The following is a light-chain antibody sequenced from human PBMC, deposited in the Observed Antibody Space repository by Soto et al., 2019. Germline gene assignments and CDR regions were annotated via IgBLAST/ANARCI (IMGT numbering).Light chain of an antibody. CDR1: QGVGLW. Sequence: DLQMTQSPSSLSASVGDRVTITCRASQGVGLWVAWYQQKPNQAPKSLIYATSTLQRGVPSRFSGTGTGTDFTLTISSLQPEDFATYYCQQYDTYPTTFGQGTRLDIK. CDR3: QQYDTYPTT. J-gene: IGKJ5*01. CDR2: ATS. V-gene: IGKV1D-16*01.